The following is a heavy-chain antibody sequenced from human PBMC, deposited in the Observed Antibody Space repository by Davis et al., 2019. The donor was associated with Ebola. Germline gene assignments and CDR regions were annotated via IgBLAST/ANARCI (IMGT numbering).Heavy chain of an antibody. CDR2: INSDGSST. V-gene: IGHV3-74*01. CDR1: GFTFSSYW. D-gene: IGHD5-18*01. J-gene: IGHJ6*02. Sequence: PGGSLRLSCAASGFTFSSYWMHWVRHAPGKGLVWVSRINSDGSSTSYADSVKGRFTISRDNAKNTLYLQMNSLRAEDTAVYYCARDGRGYSYGGWNYYGMDVWGQGTTVTVSS. CDR3: ARDGRGYSYGGWNYYGMDV.